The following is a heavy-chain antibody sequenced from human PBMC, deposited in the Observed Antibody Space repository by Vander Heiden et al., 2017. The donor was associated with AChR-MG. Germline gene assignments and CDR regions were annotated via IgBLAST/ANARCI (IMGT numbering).Heavy chain of an antibody. CDR3: ARDEILTGYHVY. J-gene: IGHJ4*02. D-gene: IGHD3-9*01. V-gene: IGHV3-21*01. Sequence: EVQLVESGGGLVKPGGSLRLSCAASGFTFSGYSMNWVRQAPGKGLEWVSSISSSSSYIYYADSVKGRFTISRDNAKNSLYLQMNSLRAEDTAVYYCARDEILTGYHVYWGQGTLVTVSS. CDR2: ISSSSSYI. CDR1: GFTFSGYS.